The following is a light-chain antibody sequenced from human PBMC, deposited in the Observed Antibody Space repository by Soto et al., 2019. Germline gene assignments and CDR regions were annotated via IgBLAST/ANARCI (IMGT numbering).Light chain of an antibody. J-gene: IGLJ2*01. V-gene: IGLV2-23*01. CDR3: CSYAGRSTLV. Sequence: QSALTQPASVSGSPGQSITISCTGTSSDVGSYNLVSWYQQHPGKAPKLMIYEGNKRPSGVSNRFSGSKSGNTASLTISGLQAEDEADYYCCSYAGRSTLVFGGGTKVTVL. CDR2: EGN. CDR1: SSDVGSYNL.